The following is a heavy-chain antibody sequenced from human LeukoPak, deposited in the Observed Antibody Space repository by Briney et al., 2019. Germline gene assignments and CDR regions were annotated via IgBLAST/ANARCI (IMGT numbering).Heavy chain of an antibody. CDR3: ARGFLSGYYGSGSDPGYYGMDV. CDR1: GGTFSSYA. V-gene: IGHV1-69*04. D-gene: IGHD3-10*01. Sequence: ASVKVSCKASGGTFSSYAISWVRQAPGQGLEWMGRIIPILGIANYAQKFQGRVTITADKSTSTAYMELSSLRSEDTAVYYCARGFLSGYYGSGSDPGYYGMDVWGQGTTVTVSS. J-gene: IGHJ6*02. CDR2: IIPILGIA.